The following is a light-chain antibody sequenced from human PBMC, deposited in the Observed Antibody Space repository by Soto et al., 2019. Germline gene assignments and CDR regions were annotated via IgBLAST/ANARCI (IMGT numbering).Light chain of an antibody. V-gene: IGLV1-44*01. Sequence: QSVLTQPPSASRTPGQRVTIPCSGSSSDIGSNSVNWYQQLPGTAPKLLIYSNNQRPSGVPDRFSGSKSGTSASLAISGLQSEDEADYYCAAWDDSLNGPVFGGGTQLTVL. J-gene: IGLJ2*01. CDR1: SSDIGSNS. CDR2: SNN. CDR3: AAWDDSLNGPV.